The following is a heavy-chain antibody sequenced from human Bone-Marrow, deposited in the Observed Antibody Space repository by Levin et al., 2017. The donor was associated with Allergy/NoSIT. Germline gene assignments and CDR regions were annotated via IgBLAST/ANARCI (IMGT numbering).Heavy chain of an antibody. CDR2: ISWNSGRI. J-gene: IGHJ6*02. CDR3: AKDRVGPIAIFGAWDV. V-gene: IGHV3-9*01. Sequence: SLKISCAASGFNFDDYAMHWVRQVPGKGLEWVSGISWNSGRIGYADSVKGRVTISRDNAKKSLYLQMNSLRGEDTALYYCAKDRVGPIAIFGAWDVWGQGTTVTVSS. CDR1: GFNFDDYA. D-gene: IGHD3-3*01.